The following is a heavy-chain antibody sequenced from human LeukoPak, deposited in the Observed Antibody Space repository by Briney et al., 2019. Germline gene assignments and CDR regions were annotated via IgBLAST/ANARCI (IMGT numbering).Heavy chain of an antibody. Sequence: GGSLRLSCAASGLTFSSYTMSWVRQAPGKGLEWVSTITTSDGNTYYADSVKGRFTVSRDNPKNTLFLQMNSLRAEDTAVYYCAKDGGLWVSAHWGDSWGRGTLVTVSS. J-gene: IGHJ4*02. CDR3: AKDGGLWVSAHWGDS. D-gene: IGHD7-27*01. CDR2: ITTSDGNT. CDR1: GLTFSSYT. V-gene: IGHV3-23*01.